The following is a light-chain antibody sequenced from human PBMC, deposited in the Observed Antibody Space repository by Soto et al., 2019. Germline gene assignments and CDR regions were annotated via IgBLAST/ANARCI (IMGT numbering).Light chain of an antibody. CDR2: AAS. J-gene: IGKJ1*01. CDR3: QQSYSTPWT. CDR1: QRISSY. V-gene: IGKV1-39*01. Sequence: DIQMTQSPSSLSASVGDRVTITCRASQRISSYLYGYQQKPGKAPKLLIYAASSLQSGVPPRCSGSGSGTDFTRTMSSLPTREFATDYCQQSYSTPWTCGRGPKVEIK.